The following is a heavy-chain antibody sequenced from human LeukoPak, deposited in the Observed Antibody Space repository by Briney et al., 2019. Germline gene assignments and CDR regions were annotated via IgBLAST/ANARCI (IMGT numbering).Heavy chain of an antibody. CDR2: IYYSGRT. D-gene: IGHD5-12*01. Sequence: SETLSLTCSVSGGSISSSSSYWGWIRQPPGKGLEWIGTIYYSGRTYYNPSLRSRVTIGVDTSKNQFSLKLSSVTAADTAVYYCATNVDIVATIIPDYWGQGTLVTVSS. J-gene: IGHJ4*02. CDR3: ATNVDIVATIIPDY. V-gene: IGHV4-39*01. CDR1: GGSISSSSSY.